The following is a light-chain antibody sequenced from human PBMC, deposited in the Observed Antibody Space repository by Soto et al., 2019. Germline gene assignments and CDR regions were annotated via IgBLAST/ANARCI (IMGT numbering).Light chain of an antibody. V-gene: IGKV3-15*01. CDR2: GAS. Sequence: MVSTQSPTTLSVSPGQRATLSGRASQSVGINLAWHQQKPGQAPRLLIYGASTRATGIPARFSGSGSGTEFTLTISSLQSEDFAVYFCQQYKIWPTFGQGTKVDI. CDR3: QQYKIWPT. J-gene: IGKJ1*01. CDR1: QSVGIN.